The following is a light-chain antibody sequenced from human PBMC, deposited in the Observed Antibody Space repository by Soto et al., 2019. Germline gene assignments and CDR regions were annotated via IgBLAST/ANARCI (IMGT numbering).Light chain of an antibody. CDR3: QHYNNYLLT. CDR1: QSVVNYQ. CDR2: KAS. Sequence: TQSPGTLSLSPGERATLSCRTSQSVVNYQLAWYRQKPGKAPKLLIYKASSLESGVPSRFSGSGSGTEFTLTISSLQPDDFATYYCQHYNNYLLTFGGGTKVEIK. J-gene: IGKJ4*01. V-gene: IGKV1-5*03.